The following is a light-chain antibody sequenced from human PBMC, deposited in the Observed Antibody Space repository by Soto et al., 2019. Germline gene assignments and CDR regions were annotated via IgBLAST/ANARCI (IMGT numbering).Light chain of an antibody. CDR3: SSYTSSSTHYV. CDR2: EVS. V-gene: IGLV2-14*01. Sequence: LTQPASVSGSPGQSITISCTGTSSDVGDYNYVSWYQQHPGKAPKLMIYEVSSRPSGVSNRFSGSKSGNTASLTISGLQAEDEADYYCSSYTSSSTHYVFGTGTKVTVL. CDR1: SSDVGDYNY. J-gene: IGLJ1*01.